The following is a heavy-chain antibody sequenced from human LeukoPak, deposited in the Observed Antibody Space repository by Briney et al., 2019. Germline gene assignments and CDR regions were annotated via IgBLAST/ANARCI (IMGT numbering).Heavy chain of an antibody. Sequence: GGSLRLSCAPSGFSFSSHAMGWVRQAPGKGLEWVSAISGSGDNTFYAGSVKGRFTISRDNSKNTLYLQMNSLRAEDTAVYYCARDLHLTPVLRFLELGYWGQGTLVTVSS. CDR2: ISGSGDNT. CDR1: GFSFSSHA. CDR3: ARDLHLTPVLRFLELGY. V-gene: IGHV3-23*01. D-gene: IGHD3-3*01. J-gene: IGHJ4*02.